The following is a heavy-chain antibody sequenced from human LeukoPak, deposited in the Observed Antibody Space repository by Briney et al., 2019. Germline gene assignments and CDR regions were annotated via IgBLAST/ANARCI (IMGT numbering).Heavy chain of an antibody. Sequence: PGGSLRLSCAASGFTFSSYAMSWVRQAPGKGLEWVSAISGSGGSTYYADSVKGRFTISRDNSKNTLYLQMNSLRAEDTAVYYCANGDSSGYYYFDYWGQGTLVTVSS. CDR3: ANGDSSGYYYFDY. J-gene: IGHJ4*02. D-gene: IGHD3-22*01. CDR1: GFTFSSYA. V-gene: IGHV3-23*01. CDR2: ISGSGGST.